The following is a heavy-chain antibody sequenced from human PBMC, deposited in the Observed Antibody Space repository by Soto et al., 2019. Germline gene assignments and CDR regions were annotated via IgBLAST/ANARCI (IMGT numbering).Heavy chain of an antibody. Sequence: QVQLVQSGAEVKKPGSSVKVSCKASGGTFSSYAISWVRQAPGQGVEWMGGIIPIFGTANYAQKFQGRVTITADESTSTAYMELSSLRSEDTAVYYCATPGDSGSYSSNFDYWGQGTLVTVSS. CDR1: GGTFSSYA. CDR3: ATPGDSGSYSSNFDY. V-gene: IGHV1-69*01. CDR2: IIPIFGTA. J-gene: IGHJ4*02. D-gene: IGHD1-26*01.